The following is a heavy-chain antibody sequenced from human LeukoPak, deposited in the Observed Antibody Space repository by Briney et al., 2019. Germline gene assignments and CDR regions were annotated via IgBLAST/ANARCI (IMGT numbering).Heavy chain of an antibody. D-gene: IGHD3-3*01. CDR1: GGSFSGYY. CDR2: INHSGST. Sequence: PSETLSLTCAVYGGSFSGYYWSWIRQPPGKGLEWIGEINHSGSTNYNPSLKSRVTISVDTSKNQFSLKLSSVTAADTAVYYCAGRITIFGVVIEGYYGMDVWGQGTTVTVSS. V-gene: IGHV4-34*01. CDR3: AGRITIFGVVIEGYYGMDV. J-gene: IGHJ6*02.